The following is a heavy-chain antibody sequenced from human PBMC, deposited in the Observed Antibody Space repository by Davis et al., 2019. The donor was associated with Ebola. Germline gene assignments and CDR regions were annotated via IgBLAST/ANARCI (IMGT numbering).Heavy chain of an antibody. CDR3: ARSRHWNADY. J-gene: IGHJ4*02. CDR1: GVSISNSSSY. V-gene: IGHV4-39*07. CDR2: IFYSGTT. D-gene: IGHD1-1*01. Sequence: PSETLSLTCSVSGVSISNSSSYWGWIRQLPGEKLEWIGNIFYSGTTYYNPSLKSRVTMAIDTSKNQFSLKVDSVTAADTAVYYCARSRHWNADYWGQGTLVTVSS.